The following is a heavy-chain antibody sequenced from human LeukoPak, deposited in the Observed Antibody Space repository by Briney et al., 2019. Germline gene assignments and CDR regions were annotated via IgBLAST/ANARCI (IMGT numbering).Heavy chain of an antibody. J-gene: IGHJ4*02. Sequence: SGPTLVNPTQTLTLTCIFSGFSLSTRGMRASWMRQPPGKALEWLARIDWDEDKFYSASLKTRLTISKDTSNNQVVLTMTNMDPVDTATYSCARMASQGYFDYWGQGTLVTVSS. CDR2: IDWDEDK. V-gene: IGHV2-70*04. CDR3: ARMASQGYFDY. CDR1: GFSLSTRGMR.